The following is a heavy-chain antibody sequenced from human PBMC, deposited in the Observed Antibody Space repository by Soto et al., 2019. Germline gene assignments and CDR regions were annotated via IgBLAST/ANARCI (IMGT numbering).Heavy chain of an antibody. D-gene: IGHD1-26*01. CDR3: ARAGIVGATFGFDY. Sequence: SETLSLTCTVSGGSISSGGYYWSWIRQHPGKGLEWIGYIYYSGSTYYNPSLKSRVTISVDTSKNQFSLKLSSVTAADTAVYYCARAGIVGATFGFDYWGQGTLVTVSS. V-gene: IGHV4-31*03. J-gene: IGHJ4*02. CDR1: GGSISSGGYY. CDR2: IYYSGST.